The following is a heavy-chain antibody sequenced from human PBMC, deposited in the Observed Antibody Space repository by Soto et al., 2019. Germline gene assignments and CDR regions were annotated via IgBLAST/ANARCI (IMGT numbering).Heavy chain of an antibody. J-gene: IGHJ4*02. CDR2: IYPGDSET. V-gene: IGHV5-51*01. D-gene: IGHD2-15*01. CDR3: ATTEGDCSGGNCFFDL. Sequence: PGESLKISCKASGYSFTSYWIAWVRQMPGKGLEWVGLIYPGDSETRYSPSFQGQVTILADKSISTAYLQWSSLKTSDTAMYSCATTEGDCSGGNCFFDLWGQGTLVTVSS. CDR1: GYSFTSYW.